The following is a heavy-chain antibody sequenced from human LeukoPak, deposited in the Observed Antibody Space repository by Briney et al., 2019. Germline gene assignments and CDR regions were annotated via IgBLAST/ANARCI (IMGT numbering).Heavy chain of an antibody. D-gene: IGHD6-19*01. CDR3: ATGYSSGWYYFDY. CDR2: FDPEDGET. V-gene: IGHV1-24*01. CDR1: GYTLTELS. J-gene: IGHJ4*02. Sequence: ASVKVSCKGSGYTLTELSMHWVRQAPGEGPEWMGGFDPEDGETIYAQKFQGRVTMTEDTSTDTAYMELSSLRSEDTAVYYCATGYSSGWYYFDYWGQGTLVTVSS.